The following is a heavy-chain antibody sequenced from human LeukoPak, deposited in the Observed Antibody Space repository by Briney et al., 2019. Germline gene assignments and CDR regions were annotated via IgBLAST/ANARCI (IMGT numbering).Heavy chain of an antibody. D-gene: IGHD2-15*01. CDR1: GFTFSSYS. CDR2: ISSSSYI. CDR3: AREGLRVVDLNY. Sequence: PGGSLRLSCAASGFTFSSYSMNWVRQAPGKGLEWVSSISSSSYIYYADSVKGRFTISRDNAKNSLYLQMNSLRAEDTAVYYCAREGLRVVDLNYWGQGTLVTVSS. V-gene: IGHV3-21*01. J-gene: IGHJ4*02.